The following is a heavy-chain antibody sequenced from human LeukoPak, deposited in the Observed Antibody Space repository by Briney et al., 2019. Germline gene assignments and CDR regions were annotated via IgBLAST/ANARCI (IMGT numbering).Heavy chain of an antibody. CDR1: GGTFSSYA. CDR3: ASSHLVYDYGDPDAFDI. J-gene: IGHJ3*02. D-gene: IGHD4-17*01. V-gene: IGHV1-69*13. Sequence: SMKVSCKASGGTFSSYAISWVRQAPGQGLEWMGGIIPIFGTANYAQKFQGRVTITADESTSTAYMELSSLRSEDTAVCYCASSHLVYDYGDPDAFDIWGQGTMVTVSS. CDR2: IIPIFGTA.